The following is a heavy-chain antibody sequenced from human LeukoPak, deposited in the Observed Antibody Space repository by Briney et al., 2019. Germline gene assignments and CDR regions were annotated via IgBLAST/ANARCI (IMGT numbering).Heavy chain of an antibody. V-gene: IGHV4-31*03. CDR1: GGSISSGGY. CDR2: IYYDGST. Sequence: PSQTLSLTCTVSGGSISSGGYWNWIRQRPGRGLEWIGYIYYDGSTNYNPSLKSRVTISLDTSQNQFSLKLSSVTAADTAVYYCARAPPWFDPWGQGTLVTVSS. J-gene: IGHJ5*02. CDR3: ARAPPWFDP.